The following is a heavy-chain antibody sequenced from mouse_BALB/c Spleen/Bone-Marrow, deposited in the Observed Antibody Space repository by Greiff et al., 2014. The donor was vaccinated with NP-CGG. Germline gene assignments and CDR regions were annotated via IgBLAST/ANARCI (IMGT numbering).Heavy chain of an antibody. CDR2: FHPFNDDT. J-gene: IGHJ4*01. D-gene: IGHD3-3*01. Sequence: VQLQQSGGEVVKPGASVKMSCKALGYTFTTYPIEWMKQNHGKSLEWIGNFHPFNDDTKYNEKFKDKAKLTVEKSSSTVYLEVSRLTSDDSAIYYCARKGPRNAMDYWGQGTPVTVSS. V-gene: IGHV1-47*01. CDR3: ARKGPRNAMDY. CDR1: GYTFTTYP.